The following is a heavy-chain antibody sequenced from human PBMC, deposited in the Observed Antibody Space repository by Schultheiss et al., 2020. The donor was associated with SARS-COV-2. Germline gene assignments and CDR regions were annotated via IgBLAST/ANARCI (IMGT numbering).Heavy chain of an antibody. V-gene: IGHV3-23*01. J-gene: IGHJ4*02. CDR2: ISGSGGST. D-gene: IGHD3-22*01. Sequence: GGSLRLSCAASGFTFSSYAMSWVRQAPGKGLEWVSAISGSGGSTYYADSVKGRFTISRDNSKNTLFLQMNSLRAEDTAVYYCAKVVWYYDSSGYFDYWGQGTLVTVSS. CDR1: GFTFSSYA. CDR3: AKVVWYYDSSGYFDY.